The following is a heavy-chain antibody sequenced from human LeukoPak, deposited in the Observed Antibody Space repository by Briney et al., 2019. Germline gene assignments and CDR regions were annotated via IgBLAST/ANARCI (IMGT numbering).Heavy chain of an antibody. CDR2: INPNSGGT. CDR1: GYTFTGYY. D-gene: IGHD6-13*01. Sequence: ASVKVSCKASGYTFTGYYMHWVRQAPGQGLEWMGCINPNSGGTNYAQKFQGRVTMTRDTSISTAYMELSRLRSDDTAVYYCAKGGNRIAAAGIVYYYYYMDVWGKGTTVTVSS. CDR3: AKGGNRIAAAGIVYYYYYMDV. V-gene: IGHV1-2*02. J-gene: IGHJ6*03.